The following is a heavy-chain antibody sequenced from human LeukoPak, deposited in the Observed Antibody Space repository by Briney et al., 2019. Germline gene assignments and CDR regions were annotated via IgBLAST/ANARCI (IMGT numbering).Heavy chain of an antibody. V-gene: IGHV3-74*01. J-gene: IGHJ4*02. Sequence: GGSLRLSCAASGFTFSSHWMHWVRQAPGKGLVWVSRIKDDGSHKNYADSVKGRFTISRDNAKNTLSLQMNRLRAEDTAVYYCAKCSAIMTGIDEWGQGTLVTVSS. CDR1: GFTFSSHW. D-gene: IGHD6-25*01. CDR2: IKDDGSHK. CDR3: AKCSAIMTGIDE.